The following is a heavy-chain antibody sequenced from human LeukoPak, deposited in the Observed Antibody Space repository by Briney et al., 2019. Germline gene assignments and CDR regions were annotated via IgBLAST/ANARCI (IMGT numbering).Heavy chain of an antibody. J-gene: IGHJ4*02. D-gene: IGHD6-13*01. CDR2: ISDSGDST. Sequence: PRGSLRLSCAASGFTFSSYAMNWVRQAPWEGLEWVSTISDSGDSTYYADSVKGRFTISRDNSKNTLYLQMNSLRAEDTAIYYCAKGHSSSWPQFDYWGQGTLVTVSS. V-gene: IGHV3-23*01. CDR1: GFTFSSYA. CDR3: AKGHSSSWPQFDY.